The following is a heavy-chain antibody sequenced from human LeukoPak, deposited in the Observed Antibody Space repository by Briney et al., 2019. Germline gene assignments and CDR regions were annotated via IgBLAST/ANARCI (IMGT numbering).Heavy chain of an antibody. CDR1: VYTFTSYG. J-gene: IGHJ3*02. V-gene: IGHV1-18*01. CDR2: ISAYNGNT. CDR3: AREGGYSSLNDAFDI. Sequence: ASVKVSCKASVYTFTSYGISWVRQAPGQGLGWMGLISAYNGNTNYAQKLQGRVTMTTDTSTSTAYMELRSLRSDDTAVYYCAREGGYSSLNDAFDIWGQGTMVTVSS. D-gene: IGHD5-18*01.